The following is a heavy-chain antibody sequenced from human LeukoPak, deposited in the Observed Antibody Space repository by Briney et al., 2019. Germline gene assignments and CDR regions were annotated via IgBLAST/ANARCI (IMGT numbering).Heavy chain of an antibody. J-gene: IGHJ3*02. CDR3: ARDLVTVTKGFDI. Sequence: SDTLSLTCAVSDDSFSSHYWTWIRQPPGKGLEWIGYISYIGSTNYNPSLKSRVTISIDTSKNEFSLKLTSVTAADTAVYYCARDLVTVTKGFDIWGQGTTVTVSS. V-gene: IGHV4-59*11. D-gene: IGHD4-17*01. CDR1: DDSFSSHY. CDR2: ISYIGST.